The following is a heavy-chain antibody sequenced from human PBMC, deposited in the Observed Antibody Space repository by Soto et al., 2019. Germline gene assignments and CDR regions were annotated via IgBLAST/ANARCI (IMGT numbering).Heavy chain of an antibody. CDR3: ARFHFSGGSCYLGLFDI. CDR2: INPSGGAT. V-gene: IGHV1-46*01. D-gene: IGHD2-15*01. CDR1: GYTNIDFF. J-gene: IGHJ3*02. Sequence: SVKLSCKAPGYTNIDFFIHWVRQAPGQGHEWVGIINPSGGATTYPQKFQGRVTMTRDTSTSTVYMDVSSLRFDDTAVYYCARFHFSGGSCYLGLFDIWAQG.